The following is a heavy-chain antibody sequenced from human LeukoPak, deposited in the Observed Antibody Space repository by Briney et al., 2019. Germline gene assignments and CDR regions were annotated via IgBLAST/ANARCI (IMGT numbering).Heavy chain of an antibody. V-gene: IGHV3-23*01. CDR1: GFTFSTYA. J-gene: IGHJ4*02. Sequence: PGGSLRLSCAASGFTFSTYAMSWVRQAPGKGLEWVSDISGSGGSTYYADSVKGRFTVSRDNSKNTLYLQLSSLRADDTAVYYCAKGPRQRLVTRFDNWGQGTLVTVSS. CDR2: ISGSGGST. CDR3: AKGPRQRLVTRFDN. D-gene: IGHD6-13*01.